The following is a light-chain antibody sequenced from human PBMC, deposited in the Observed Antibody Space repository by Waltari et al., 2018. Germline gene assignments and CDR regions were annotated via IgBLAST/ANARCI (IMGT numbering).Light chain of an antibody. CDR3: SSHISSSTLEL. V-gene: IGLV2-14*03. J-gene: IGLJ2*01. CDR2: DVS. Sequence: QSALTQPASVSGSPGQSITISCTGTSSDVGAYNYVSWYQQHPGKAPKLIMFDVSDRPSGVSSRFSGSKSGNTASLTISGLQAQDEADYYCSSHISSSTLELFGGGTSLTVL. CDR1: SSDVGAYNY.